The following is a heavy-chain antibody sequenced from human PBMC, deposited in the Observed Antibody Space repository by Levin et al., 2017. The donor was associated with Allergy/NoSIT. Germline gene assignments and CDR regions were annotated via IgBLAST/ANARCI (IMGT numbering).Heavy chain of an antibody. CDR3: ARGRSGNSNNYYYYYMDD. Sequence: PSETLSLTCTVSGGSISSGGYYWSWIRQHSGKGLEWIGYIYFSGSTSYNPSLKSRVTMSIDMSKNQSSLKLSSVTAADTAVYYCARGRSGNSNNYYYYYMDDWGRGTTVTVSS. CDR1: GGSISSGGYY. V-gene: IGHV4-31*03. J-gene: IGHJ6*03. CDR2: IYFSGST.